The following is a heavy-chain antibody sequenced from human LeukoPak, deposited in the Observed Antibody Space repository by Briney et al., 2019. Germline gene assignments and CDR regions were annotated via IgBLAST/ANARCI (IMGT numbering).Heavy chain of an antibody. CDR3: ARANFLYCSSTTCLFDY. V-gene: IGHV1-2*02. CDR1: GYTFTDYY. Sequence: ASVKVSCKASGYTFTDYYMHWVRQAPGQGFEWTGWINPNDGDTNYAQKFQGRVTMTRDTSISTAHMEVSRLRSDDTAVYYCARANFLYCSSTTCLFDYWGQGTLVTVSS. D-gene: IGHD2-2*01. J-gene: IGHJ4*02. CDR2: INPNDGDT.